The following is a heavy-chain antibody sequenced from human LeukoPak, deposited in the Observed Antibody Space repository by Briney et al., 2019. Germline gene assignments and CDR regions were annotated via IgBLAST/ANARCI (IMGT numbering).Heavy chain of an antibody. J-gene: IGHJ4*02. V-gene: IGHV3-21*01. D-gene: IGHD3-3*01. Sequence: GGSLRLSCAASGFTFSGYSMNWFRQAPGKGLEWVSSISSTSTYIYYADSVKGRFTISRDNAKNSLYLQMNSLRAEDTAIYYCARDTSFVYWGQGTLVTVSS. CDR2: ISSTSTYI. CDR1: GFTFSGYS. CDR3: ARDTSFVY.